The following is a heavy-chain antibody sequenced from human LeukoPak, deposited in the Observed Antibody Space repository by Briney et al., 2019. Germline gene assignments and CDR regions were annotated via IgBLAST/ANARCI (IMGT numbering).Heavy chain of an antibody. D-gene: IGHD6-13*01. CDR1: GFTFSSNY. V-gene: IGHV3-53*01. J-gene: IGHJ4*02. Sequence: QTGGSLGLSCAASGFTFSSNYMSWVRQAPGKGLEWVSVIYSGGSTYYADSVKGRFTISRDNSKNTLYLQMNNLRAEDTAVYYCARSSSWYGVDYWGQGTLVTVSS. CDR2: IYSGGST. CDR3: ARSSSWYGVDY.